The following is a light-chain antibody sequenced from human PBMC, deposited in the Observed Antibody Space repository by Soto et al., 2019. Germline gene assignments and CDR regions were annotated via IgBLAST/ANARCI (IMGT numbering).Light chain of an antibody. Sequence: QSVLTQPPSVSAAPGQTVTISCCGSSSNIGNNYVSWYQQLPGTAPKLLIYENNKRPSGIPDRFSVSKSCTSATLGITGLQTGDEADYYCGTWDSSLSAVVFGGGTKLTVL. CDR1: SSNIGNNY. J-gene: IGLJ2*01. V-gene: IGLV1-51*02. CDR3: GTWDSSLSAVV. CDR2: ENN.